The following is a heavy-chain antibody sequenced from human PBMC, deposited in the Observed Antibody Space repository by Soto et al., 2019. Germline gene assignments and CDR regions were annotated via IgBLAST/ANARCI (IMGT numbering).Heavy chain of an antibody. Sequence: QVHLVESGGGVAQPGRSLRLSCAASGFTFSSYGIHWVHQAPGKGLEWVAVISYDGRNTYYGDSVKGRFTVSRDNSKNTLYLQMNSLRAEDTAVYYCAKDRTYSDSWPSGPFDYWGQGTLVTVSS. V-gene: IGHV3-30*18. CDR2: ISYDGRNT. J-gene: IGHJ4*02. D-gene: IGHD6-13*01. CDR3: AKDRTYSDSWPSGPFDY. CDR1: GFTFSSYG.